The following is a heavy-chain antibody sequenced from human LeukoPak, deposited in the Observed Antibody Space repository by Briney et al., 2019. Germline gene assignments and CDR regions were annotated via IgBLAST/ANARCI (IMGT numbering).Heavy chain of an antibody. CDR3: ARWIILRHYSFDY. V-gene: IGHV3-7*01. J-gene: IGHJ4*02. CDR2: IRQDGSEK. Sequence: GGSLRLSCAASGFTFSSYWMSWVRQAPGKGLEWVANIRQDGSEKYYVDSVKGRFTISRDNAKNSLYLQMNSLSAEDTAVYYCARWIILRHYSFDYWGQGTLVTVSS. CDR1: GFTFSSYW. D-gene: IGHD2-2*03.